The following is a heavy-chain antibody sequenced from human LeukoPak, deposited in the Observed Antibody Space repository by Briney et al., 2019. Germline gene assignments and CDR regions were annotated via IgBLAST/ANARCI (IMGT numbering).Heavy chain of an antibody. CDR1: GFTFSSYA. D-gene: IGHD3-9*01. V-gene: IGHV3-23*01. CDR3: ARSLLISRLSRRDIGVYDILTGYYDNWFDP. CDR2: ISPSGSTT. Sequence: GGSLRLSCAASGFTFSSYAMSWVRQAPGKGLEWVSAISPSGSTTYYTDSVKGRFTISRDNSKNTLYLQMNSLRAEDTAVYYCARSLLISRLSRRDIGVYDILTGYYDNWFDPWGQGTLVTVSS. J-gene: IGHJ5*02.